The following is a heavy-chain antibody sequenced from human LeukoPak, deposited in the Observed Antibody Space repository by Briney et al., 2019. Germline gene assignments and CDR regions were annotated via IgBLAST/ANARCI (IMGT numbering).Heavy chain of an antibody. V-gene: IGHV3-7*03. CDR1: GFTFSSYW. J-gene: IGHJ4*02. CDR2: IKQDGSEK. CDR3: AREEDIVVVPAAMHY. D-gene: IGHD2-2*01. Sequence: GGSLRLSCAASGFTFSSYWMSWVRQAPGKGLERVANIKQDGSEKYYVDSVKGRFTISRDNAKNSLYLQMNSLSAEDTAVYYCAREEDIVVVPAAMHYWGQGTLVTVSS.